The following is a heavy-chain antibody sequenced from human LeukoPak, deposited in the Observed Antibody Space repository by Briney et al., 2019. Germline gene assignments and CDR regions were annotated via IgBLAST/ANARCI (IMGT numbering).Heavy chain of an antibody. CDR1: GYSFTSYW. J-gene: IGHJ3*02. V-gene: IGHV5-51*01. Sequence: GESLKISCKGSGYSFTSYWIGWVRKMPGKGLEWMGIIYPGASDTRYSPSFQGQVTISADKSISTAYLQWSSLKASDTAMYYCASRGWFGDLFFDIWGQGTMVTVSS. D-gene: IGHD3-10*01. CDR3: ASRGWFGDLFFDI. CDR2: IYPGASDT.